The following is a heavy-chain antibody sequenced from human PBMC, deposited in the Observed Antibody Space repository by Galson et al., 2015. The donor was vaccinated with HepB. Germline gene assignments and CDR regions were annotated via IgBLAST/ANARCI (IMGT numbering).Heavy chain of an antibody. CDR1: GFTFNNYA. J-gene: IGHJ6*02. Sequence: SLRLSCAASGFTFNNYAMSWVRQAPGKGLEWVSLISLTGGSTYYADSVKGRFTISRDNSKNTLFLQVNGLRAEDTAVYYCAKSTRAYDYYTMDVWGQGTTVTVSS. CDR2: ISLTGGST. CDR3: AKSTRAYDYYTMDV. V-gene: IGHV3-23*01.